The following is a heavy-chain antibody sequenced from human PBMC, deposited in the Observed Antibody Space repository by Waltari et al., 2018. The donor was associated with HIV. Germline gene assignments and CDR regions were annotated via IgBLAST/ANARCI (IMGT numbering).Heavy chain of an antibody. J-gene: IGHJ4*02. Sequence: EVQLLESGGGLVQPGGSLRLSCAASGFTFSRYAMTWVRQAPGKGLGWVSGSTGSGGTSYLADSVKGRFTLSTDRSKNTLYLHMSSLKAEDTAVYYCARALWDISGLHYFDSWGQGTLVTVSS. D-gene: IGHD6-19*01. CDR3: ARALWDISGLHYFDS. CDR1: GFTFSRYA. V-gene: IGHV3-23*01. CDR2: STGSGGTS.